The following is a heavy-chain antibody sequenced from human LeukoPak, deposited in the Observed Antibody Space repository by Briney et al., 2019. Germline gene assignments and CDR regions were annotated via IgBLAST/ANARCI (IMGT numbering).Heavy chain of an antibody. Sequence: AEPVSLPCAVYGRSFCGHYWRWIGHPPGKSLEWWGELNHSGSTNYNPSLKTRLPISVDTSKTEFSLTLISVTAGDTPVYYWATLTYDTLTGHNTMASIRGHDAFDIWGQGTMVTVSS. CDR2: LNHSGST. CDR1: GRSFCGHY. J-gene: IGHJ3*02. CDR3: ATLTYDTLTGHNTMASIRGHDAFDI. V-gene: IGHV4-34*01. D-gene: IGHD3-9*01.